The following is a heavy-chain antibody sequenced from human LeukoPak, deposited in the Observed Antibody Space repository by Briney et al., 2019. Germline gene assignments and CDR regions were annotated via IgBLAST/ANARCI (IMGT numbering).Heavy chain of an antibody. CDR2: ISGSGGST. V-gene: IGHV3-23*01. CDR1: GFTFSSYA. D-gene: IGHD4-17*01. Sequence: GGSLRLSCAASGFTFSSYAMSWVRQAPGKGLEWVSAISGSGGSTYYADSVKGRFTISRDNSKTTLYLQMNSLRAENTAVYYCAKDHDYGDYGGDYWGQGNLVTVSS. J-gene: IGHJ4*02. CDR3: AKDHDYGDYGGDY.